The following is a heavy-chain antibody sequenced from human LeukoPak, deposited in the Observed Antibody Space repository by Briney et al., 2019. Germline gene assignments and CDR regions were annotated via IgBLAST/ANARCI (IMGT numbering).Heavy chain of an antibody. V-gene: IGHV3-9*01. CDR2: ISWNSGSI. J-gene: IGHJ6*02. CDR3: AKDIGYYYGMDV. Sequence: GRSLRLSCAASGFTFDDYAMHWVRHAPGKGLEWVSGISWNSGSIGYADSVKGRFTISRDNAKNSLYLQMNSLRAEDTALYYCAKDIGYYYGMDVWGQGTTVTVSS. CDR1: GFTFDDYA.